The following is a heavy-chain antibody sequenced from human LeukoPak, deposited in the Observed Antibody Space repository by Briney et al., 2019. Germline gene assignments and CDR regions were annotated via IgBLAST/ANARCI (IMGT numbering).Heavy chain of an antibody. V-gene: IGHV4-4*07. CDR1: GTSIASYY. D-gene: IGHD3-10*01. CDR3: VLIPPVRVLRNLCLYYYMDV. CDR2: FHLSRPT. J-gene: IGHJ6*03. Sequence: SETLSLTCTVSGTSIASYYWSWVRQPAGQSPDWMGRFHLSRPTNDKPSFKNPVIISLDKPNNQSSLNVSSVTAPDTPVYSCVLIPPVRVLRNLCLYYYMDVWSRGTTVTVSS.